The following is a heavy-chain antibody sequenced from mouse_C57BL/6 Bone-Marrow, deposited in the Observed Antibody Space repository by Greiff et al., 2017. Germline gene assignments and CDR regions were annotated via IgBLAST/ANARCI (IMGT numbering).Heavy chain of an antibody. V-gene: IGHV1-53*01. CDR2: INPSNGGT. CDR3: ARGYGSLGYAMDY. D-gene: IGHD1-1*01. J-gene: IGHJ4*01. Sequence: QVQLQQPGTELVKPGASVKLSCQASGYTFTSYWMHWVKQRPGQGLEWIGNINPSNGGTNYNEKFKSKATLPVDKSSSTAYMQLSSLTSEDSAVYYCARGYGSLGYAMDYWGQGTSVTVSS. CDR1: GYTFTSYW.